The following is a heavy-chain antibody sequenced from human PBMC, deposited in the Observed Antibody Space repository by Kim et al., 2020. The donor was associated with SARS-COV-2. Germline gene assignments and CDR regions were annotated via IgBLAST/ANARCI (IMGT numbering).Heavy chain of an antibody. CDR3: VKGTWISGWAPGY. CDR1: GFTFSALW. V-gene: IGHV3-23*01. Sequence: GGSLRLSCAASGFTFSALWMSWVRQGPGKGLVWVSIIKRNDNRTHYAESVKGRFTISRDNSKNMLFLEMNSLRDADTAVYYCVKGTWISGWAPGYRGHG. D-gene: IGHD6-19*01. CDR2: IKRNDNRT. J-gene: IGHJ4*01.